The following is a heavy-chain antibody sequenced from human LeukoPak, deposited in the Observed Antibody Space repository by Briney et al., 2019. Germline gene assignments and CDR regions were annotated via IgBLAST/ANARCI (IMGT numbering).Heavy chain of an antibody. V-gene: IGHV3-48*03. D-gene: IGHD5-18*01. J-gene: IGHJ4*02. Sequence: GGSLRLSCAASGFTFNNYAIHWVRQAPGKGLEWVAYISSSGSTIYYPDSVKGRFTISRDNARNSLHLQMNSLRVEDTAVYYCARDRGYNYGDFDYWGQGTLVTVSS. CDR3: ARDRGYNYGDFDY. CDR1: GFTFNNYA. CDR2: ISSSGSTI.